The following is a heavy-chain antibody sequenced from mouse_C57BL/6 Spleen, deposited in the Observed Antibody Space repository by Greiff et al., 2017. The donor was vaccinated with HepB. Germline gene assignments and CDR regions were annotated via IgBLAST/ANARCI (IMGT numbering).Heavy chain of an antibody. J-gene: IGHJ2*01. CDR3: ARNPTTVVHFDY. V-gene: IGHV1-50*01. D-gene: IGHD1-1*01. CDR2: IDPSDSYT. Sequence: QVQLQQPGAELVKPGASVKLSCKASGYTFTSYWMQWVKQRPGQGLEWIGEIDPSDSYTNYNQKFKGKATLTVDTSSSTAYMQLSSLTSEDSAVYYCARNPTTVVHFDYWGQGTTLTVSS. CDR1: GYTFTSYW.